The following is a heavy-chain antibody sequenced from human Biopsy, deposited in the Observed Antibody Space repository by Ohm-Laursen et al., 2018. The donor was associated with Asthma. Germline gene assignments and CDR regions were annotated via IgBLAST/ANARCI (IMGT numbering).Heavy chain of an antibody. CDR2: IYRNGYT. V-gene: IGHV4-30-2*06. J-gene: IGHJ4*02. Sequence: SQTLSLTCAVSGDSIDSGDYSWTWIRQSPGVGLEWIGYIYRNGYTYYNTTLKNRITIYIDRSKNQFSLRLRSVTAADAAVYYCARGWNCGGDCYSLDSWGQGTLVTVSS. CDR3: ARGWNCGGDCYSLDS. D-gene: IGHD2-21*02. CDR1: GDSIDSGDYS.